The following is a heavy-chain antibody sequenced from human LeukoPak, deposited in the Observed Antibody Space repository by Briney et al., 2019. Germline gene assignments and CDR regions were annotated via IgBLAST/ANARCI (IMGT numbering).Heavy chain of an antibody. J-gene: IGHJ5*02. D-gene: IGHD2/OR15-2a*01. Sequence: SETLSLTCAVYGGSFSGYYWSWIRQPPGKGLEWIGEINHSGSTNYNPSLKSRVTISVDTSKNQFSLKLISVTAADTAVYYCARENKGGWFDPWGQGTLVTVSS. CDR3: ARENKGGWFDP. CDR2: INHSGST. CDR1: GGSFSGYY. V-gene: IGHV4-34*01.